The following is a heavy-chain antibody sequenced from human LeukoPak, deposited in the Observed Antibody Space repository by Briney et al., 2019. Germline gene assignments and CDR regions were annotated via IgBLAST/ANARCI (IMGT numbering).Heavy chain of an antibody. CDR1: GGSFSGYY. CDR2: INHSGST. CDR3: ASSAVLYGSGLRPFGY. D-gene: IGHD3-10*01. J-gene: IGHJ4*02. V-gene: IGHV4-34*01. Sequence: SETLSLTCTVYGGSFSGYYWSWIRQPPGKGLEWIGEINHSGSTNYNPSLKSRVTISVDTSKNQFSLKLSSVTAADTAVYYCASSAVLYGSGLRPFGYWGQGTLVTVSS.